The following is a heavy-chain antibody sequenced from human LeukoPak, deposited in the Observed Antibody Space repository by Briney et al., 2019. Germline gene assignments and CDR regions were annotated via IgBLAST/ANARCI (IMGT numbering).Heavy chain of an antibody. CDR3: ASEGGWNHDGVLDY. CDR2: ISYDGSNK. D-gene: IGHD6-19*01. CDR1: GFTFSSYG. J-gene: IGHJ4*02. V-gene: IGHV3-30*03. Sequence: GGSLRLSCAASGFTFSSYGMHWVRQAPGKGLEWVAVISYDGSNKYYADSVKGRFTISRDNSKNTLYLQMNSLRAEDTAVYYCASEGGWNHDGVLDYWGQGTLVTVSS.